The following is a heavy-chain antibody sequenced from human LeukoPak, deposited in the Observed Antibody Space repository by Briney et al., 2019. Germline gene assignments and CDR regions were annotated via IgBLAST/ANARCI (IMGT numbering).Heavy chain of an antibody. Sequence: GKSLKISCTATGHSFASSWIAATRQMPGKGLEWMEKILPDDSNTGYNPSFQGQVTMSADKSVSTAYLQWSSLKASDTAIYYCARQTRRTAMEDRRIDYWGQGTLVIVSS. J-gene: IGHJ4*02. D-gene: IGHD1-1*01. V-gene: IGHV5-51*01. CDR2: ILPDDSNT. CDR1: GHSFASSW. CDR3: ARQTRRTAMEDRRIDY.